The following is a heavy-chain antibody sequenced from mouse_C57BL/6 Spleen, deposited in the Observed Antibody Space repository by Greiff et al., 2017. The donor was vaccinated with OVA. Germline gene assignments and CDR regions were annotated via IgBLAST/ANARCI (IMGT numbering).Heavy chain of an antibody. V-gene: IGHV5-4*01. D-gene: IGHD1-1*01. J-gene: IGHJ2*01. CDR1: GFTFSSYA. CDR2: ISDGGSYT. CDR3: ARDQGGSSPFDY. Sequence: DVKVEESGGGLVKPGGSLKLSCAASGFTFSSYAMSWVRQTPEKRLEWVATISDGGSYTYYPDNVKGRFTISRDNAKNNLYLQMSHLKSEDTAMYYCARDQGGSSPFDYWGKGTTLTVSS.